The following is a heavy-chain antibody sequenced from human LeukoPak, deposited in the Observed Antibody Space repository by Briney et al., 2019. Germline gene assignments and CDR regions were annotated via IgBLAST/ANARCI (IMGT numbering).Heavy chain of an antibody. CDR1: GFTFSSYG. D-gene: IGHD3-22*01. CDR3: AKDRMIVVVHDAFDI. Sequence: GGSLRLSCAASGFTFSSYGMHWVRQAPGKGLEWVAFIRYDGSNKYYADSVKGRFTISRDNSKNTLYLQMNSLRAEDTAVYYCAKDRMIVVVHDAFDIWGQGTMVTVSS. CDR2: IRYDGSNK. V-gene: IGHV3-30*02. J-gene: IGHJ3*02.